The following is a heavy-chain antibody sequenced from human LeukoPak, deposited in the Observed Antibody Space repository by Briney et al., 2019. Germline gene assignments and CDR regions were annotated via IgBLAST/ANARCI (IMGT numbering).Heavy chain of an antibody. V-gene: IGHV4-39*01. J-gene: IGHJ4*02. D-gene: IGHD1-26*01. CDR1: GASISSNNYY. Sequence: SETLSLTCTVSGASISSNNYYWGWVRQPPGKGLEWIGNIYSSGNTYYNASLKSRVTIYIDTSKNQFSLNLSSVTAADTAVYYCAKSGGSGLIDYWGQGTQVTVSS. CDR3: AKSGGSGLIDY. CDR2: IYSSGNT.